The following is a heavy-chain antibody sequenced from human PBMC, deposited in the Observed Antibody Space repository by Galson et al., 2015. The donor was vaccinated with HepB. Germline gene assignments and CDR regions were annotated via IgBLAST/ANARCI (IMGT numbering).Heavy chain of an antibody. CDR3: ATLSSAEWSDAFDI. CDR2: ISHHGSEK. CDR1: GFTFSSYP. J-gene: IGHJ3*02. V-gene: IGHV3-30*03. D-gene: IGHD1-14*01. Sequence: LRLSCAASGFTFSSYPIHWVRQAPGKGLEWVALISHHGSEKYYADSVKGRFTISRDNSENTVSLQMKGLRAEDTAVYYCATLSSAEWSDAFDIWGQGTMVTVSS.